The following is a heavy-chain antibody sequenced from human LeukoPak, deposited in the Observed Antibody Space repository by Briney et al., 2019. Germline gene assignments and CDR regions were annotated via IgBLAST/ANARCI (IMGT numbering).Heavy chain of an antibody. J-gene: IGHJ6*04. CDR1: GGTFSSYA. Sequence: SVKVSCKASGGTFSSYAISWVRQAPGQGLEWMGGIIPIFGTANSAQKFQGRVTITTDESTSTAYMELSSLRSEDTAVYYCARQAVLGLSAAIQPQQAQAYMDVWGKGTTVTVSS. CDR3: ARQAVLGLSAAIQPQQAQAYMDV. D-gene: IGHD2-2*02. CDR2: IIPIFGTA. V-gene: IGHV1-69*05.